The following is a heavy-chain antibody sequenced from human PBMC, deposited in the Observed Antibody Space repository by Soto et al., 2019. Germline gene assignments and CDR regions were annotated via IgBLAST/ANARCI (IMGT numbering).Heavy chain of an antibody. V-gene: IGHV1-69*01. CDR3: AAELGFGNLSVV. D-gene: IGHD3-10*01. J-gene: IGHJ6*02. CDR2: LIPLFGTT. Sequence: QVQVVQSGVEVRRPGSSVKVSCKASGDTFKNCVISWVRQAPGQGLEWMGGLIPLFGTTDFAQRFQGRLTITTDESTTTAYMELSRLRSEDTATYYCAAELGFGNLSVVWGQGTTVIVSS. CDR1: GDTFKNCV.